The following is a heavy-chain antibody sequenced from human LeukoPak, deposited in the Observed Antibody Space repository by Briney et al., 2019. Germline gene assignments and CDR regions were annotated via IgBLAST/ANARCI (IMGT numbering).Heavy chain of an antibody. CDR2: IYSGGST. CDR1: GFTVSSNY. V-gene: IGHV3-53*01. CDR3: ARDGYSSSSED. J-gene: IGHJ4*02. D-gene: IGHD6-6*01. Sequence: GGSLRLSCAASGFTVSSNYMSWVRQAPGKGLEWVSVIYSGGSTYYADSVKGRFTISRDNSKNTLYLQMNSLRAEDTAVYYCARDGYSSSSEDWGQGTLVTVSS.